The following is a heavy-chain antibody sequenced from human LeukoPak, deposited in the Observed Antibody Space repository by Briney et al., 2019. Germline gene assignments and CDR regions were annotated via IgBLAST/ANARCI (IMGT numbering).Heavy chain of an antibody. D-gene: IGHD4-17*01. CDR1: GGSFSGYY. CDR3: ARIVSYGDYDYYYYYGMDV. J-gene: IGHJ6*02. CDR2: INHSGST. Sequence: SETLSLTCAVYGGSFSGYYWSWIRQPPGKGLEWIGEINHSGSTNYNPSLKSRVTISVDTSKSQFSLKLSSVTAADTAVYYCARIVSYGDYDYYYYYGMDVWGQGTTVTVSS. V-gene: IGHV4-34*01.